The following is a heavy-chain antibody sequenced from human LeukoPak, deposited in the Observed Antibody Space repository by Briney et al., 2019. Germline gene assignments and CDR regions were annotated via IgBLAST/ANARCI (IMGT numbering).Heavy chain of an antibody. CDR1: GLTFSSHA. CDR2: IVSNGGNT. V-gene: IGHV3-64*02. D-gene: IGHD3-3*01. CDR3: ARGGYYAAIDI. Sequence: GGSLRLSCAASGLTFSSHAMPWVRQAPGKGLEYVSAIVSNGGNTYYADSVRGRFTISRDNSKDTVYLQMGSLRPEDTAVYYCARGGYYAAIDIWGQGALVTVSS. J-gene: IGHJ5*02.